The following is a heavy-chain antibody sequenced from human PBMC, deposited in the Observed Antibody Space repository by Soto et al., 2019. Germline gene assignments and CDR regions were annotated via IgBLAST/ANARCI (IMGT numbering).Heavy chain of an antibody. CDR3: ARITHDYYASSGYYQEVVIFDY. CDR1: GGSISSYY. D-gene: IGHD3-22*01. V-gene: IGHV4-59*01. J-gene: IGHJ4*02. Sequence: PSETLSLTCTVSGGSISSYYWSWIRQPPGKGLEWIGYIYYSGSTNYNPSLKSRVTISVDTSKNQFSLKLSSVTAADTAVHYCARITHDYYASSGYYQEVVIFDYWGQGTLVTVFS. CDR2: IYYSGST.